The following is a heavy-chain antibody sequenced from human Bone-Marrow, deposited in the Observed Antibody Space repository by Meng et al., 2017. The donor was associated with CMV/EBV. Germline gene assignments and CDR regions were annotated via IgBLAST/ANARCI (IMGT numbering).Heavy chain of an antibody. Sequence: SGCPISRISYYGGWIRQPPGKGLEWIGSIYNLRSPSYNPPLEGRVTASVDTSKNQFSLRLSSVTAADTAVYYGARHGTGGYVFDYWGQGALVTVSS. CDR3: ARHGTGGYVFDY. D-gene: IGHD3-22*01. V-gene: IGHV4-39*01. CDR2: IYNLRSP. J-gene: IGHJ4*02. CDR1: GCPISRISYY.